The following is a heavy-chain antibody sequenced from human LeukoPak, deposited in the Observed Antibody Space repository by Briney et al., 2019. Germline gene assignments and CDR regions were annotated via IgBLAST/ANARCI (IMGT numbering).Heavy chain of an antibody. V-gene: IGHV3-48*01. D-gene: IGHD3-10*01. CDR3: TRAGFGRYGTDV. CDR1: GFTFSSYA. CDR2: VDSSSRTI. J-gene: IGHJ6*02. Sequence: GGSLRLSCAASGFTFSSYAMHWVRQAPGKGLEWVSYVDSSSRTIYYTDSAKGRFTISRDNAKNSLYLHMSSLRVEDTAVYYCTRAGFGRYGTDVWGQGTTVTVSS.